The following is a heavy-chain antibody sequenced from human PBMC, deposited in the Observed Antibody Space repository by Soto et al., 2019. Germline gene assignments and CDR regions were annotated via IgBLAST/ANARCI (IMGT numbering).Heavy chain of an antibody. V-gene: IGHV3-30*18. CDR3: AKGPRYSSSSFFGLDYFDY. CDR2: ISYDGSNK. D-gene: IGHD6-6*01. J-gene: IGHJ4*02. Sequence: GGSLRLSCAASGFTFSSYGMHWVRQAPGKGLEWVAVISYDGSNKYYADSVKGRFTISIDNSKNTLYLQMNSLRAEDTAVYYCAKGPRYSSSSFFGLDYFDYWGQGTLVTVSS. CDR1: GFTFSSYG.